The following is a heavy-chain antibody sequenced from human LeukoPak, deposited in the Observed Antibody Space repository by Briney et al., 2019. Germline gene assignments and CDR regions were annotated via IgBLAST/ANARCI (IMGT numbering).Heavy chain of an antibody. CDR2: ISGSGGST. Sequence: PGGSLRLSCAASGFTFSSYAMSWVRQAPGKGLEWVSAISGSGGSTYYADSVKGRFTISRDNSKNTLYLQMNSLRAEDTAVYYCAKGKRQWQDSNWFDPWGQGTLVTVSS. D-gene: IGHD6-19*01. CDR1: GFTFSSYA. V-gene: IGHV3-23*01. J-gene: IGHJ5*02. CDR3: AKGKRQWQDSNWFDP.